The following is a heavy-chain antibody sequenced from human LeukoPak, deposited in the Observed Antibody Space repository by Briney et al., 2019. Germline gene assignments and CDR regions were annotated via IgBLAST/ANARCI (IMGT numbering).Heavy chain of an antibody. CDR2: ISYDGSNK. CDR3: ARTSSWYYFDY. J-gene: IGHJ4*02. D-gene: IGHD6-13*01. Sequence: GRSLRLSCAASGFTFSSYAMHWVRQAPGKGLEWVAVISYDGSNKYYADSVKGRFTISRDNSKNTLYLQMNSLRAEDTAVYCCARTSSWYYFDYWGQGTLVTVSS. CDR1: GFTFSSYA. V-gene: IGHV3-30-3*01.